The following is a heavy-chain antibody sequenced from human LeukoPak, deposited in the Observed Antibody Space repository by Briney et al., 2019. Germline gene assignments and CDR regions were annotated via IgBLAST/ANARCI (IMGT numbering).Heavy chain of an antibody. CDR3: AKDGRFLEWLFHYFDY. CDR2: IRYDGSNK. CDR1: GFTFSDYE. Sequence: GGPLRLSCAASGFTFSDYEMGWVRQAPGKGLEWVAFIRYDGSNKYYADSVKGRFTISRDNSKNTLYLQMNSLRAEDTAVYYCAKDGRFLEWLFHYFDYWGQGTLVTVSS. V-gene: IGHV3-30*02. J-gene: IGHJ4*02. D-gene: IGHD3-3*01.